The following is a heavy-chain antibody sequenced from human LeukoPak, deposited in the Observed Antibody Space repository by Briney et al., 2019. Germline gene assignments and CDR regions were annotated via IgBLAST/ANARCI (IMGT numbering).Heavy chain of an antibody. J-gene: IGHJ4*02. D-gene: IGHD1-14*01. CDR2: INEDGSEK. CDR3: ATTTHFDY. Sequence: GGSLRLPCAVSGFTFSSYWMSWVRQAPGKGLECVANINEDGSEKYYVDSVKGRFSISRDNAKNSLYLQMNSLRAEDTAVYYCATTTHFDYWGQGILVTVSS. V-gene: IGHV3-7*01. CDR1: GFTFSSYW.